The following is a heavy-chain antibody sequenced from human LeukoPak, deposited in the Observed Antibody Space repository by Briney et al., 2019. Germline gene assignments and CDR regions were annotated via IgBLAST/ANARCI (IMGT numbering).Heavy chain of an antibody. V-gene: IGHV1-69*04. J-gene: IGHJ6*02. Sequence: ASVKVSCKACGGTFSSYAISWVRQAPGQGLEWMGRIIPILGIANYAQKFQGRVTITADKSSSTAYMELSSLRSEDAAVYYCGRDIVVVVAAAKYYCYYGMDVWGQGTTVTVSS. CDR3: GRDIVVVVAAAKYYCYYGMDV. CDR1: GGTFSSYA. CDR2: IIPILGIA. D-gene: IGHD2-15*01.